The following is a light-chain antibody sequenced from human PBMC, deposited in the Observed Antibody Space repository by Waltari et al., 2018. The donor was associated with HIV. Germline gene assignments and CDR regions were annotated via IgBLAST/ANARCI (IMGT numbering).Light chain of an antibody. CDR3: CSYAGSSYV. Sequence: QSALTQPRSVSGSPGEAVTISCNGTRSDVGGYNYVSWYQQHPSKGPKLRIYDVSKRPSVVPDRFPCAKSGHTASLISSGLQAEDEADYDCCSYAGSSYVFGTGTKVTVL. V-gene: IGLV2-11*01. J-gene: IGLJ1*01. CDR2: DVS. CDR1: RSDVGGYNY.